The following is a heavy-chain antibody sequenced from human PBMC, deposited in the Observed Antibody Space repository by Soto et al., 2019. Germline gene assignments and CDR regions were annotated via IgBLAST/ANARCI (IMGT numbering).Heavy chain of an antibody. Sequence: GGSLRLSCVASGFTFSSYAMHWVRQAPGKGLEWVALISYDGTYKYYADSVKGRFTISRDNSKNTLYLQMNSLRAEDTSLYYCAILTNWNSYNWFDPWGQGTLVTVSS. V-gene: IGHV3-30-3*01. CDR1: GFTFSSYA. J-gene: IGHJ5*02. CDR3: AILTNWNSYNWFDP. CDR2: ISYDGTYK. D-gene: IGHD1-1*01.